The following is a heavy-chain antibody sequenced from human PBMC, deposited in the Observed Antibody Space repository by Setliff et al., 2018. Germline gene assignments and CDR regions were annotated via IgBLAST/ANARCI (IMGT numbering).Heavy chain of an antibody. CDR3: ARVRRVVIAYYYYMDG. CDR1: GGSFSGYY. Sequence: NPSETLSLTCAVYGGSFSGYYWSWIRQPPGKGLEWIGEINHSGSTNYNPSLKSRVTISVDTSKNQFSLKLSSVTAADTAVYYRARVRRVVIAYYYYMDGWGKGTTVTVSS. V-gene: IGHV4-34*01. D-gene: IGHD2-21*01. CDR2: INHSGST. J-gene: IGHJ6*03.